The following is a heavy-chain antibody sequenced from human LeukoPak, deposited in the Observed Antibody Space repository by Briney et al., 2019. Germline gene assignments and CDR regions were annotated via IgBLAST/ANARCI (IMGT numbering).Heavy chain of an antibody. Sequence: SETLSLTCTVSGRSISSYYWSWIRQPPGKGLEWIGYIYYSGSTNYNPSLKSRVTISVDTSKNQFSLKLSSVTAADTAVYYCARVLGGLFDYWGQGTLVTVSS. CDR2: IYYSGST. CDR1: GRSISSYY. V-gene: IGHV4-59*01. CDR3: ARVLGGLFDY. J-gene: IGHJ4*02. D-gene: IGHD2-15*01.